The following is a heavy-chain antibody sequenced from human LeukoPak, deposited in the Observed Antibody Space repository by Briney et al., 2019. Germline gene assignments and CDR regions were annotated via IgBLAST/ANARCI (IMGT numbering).Heavy chain of an antibody. CDR1: GGSISSGDYY. CDR3: ARVRITMVRVTVGMDV. V-gene: IGHV4-30-4*01. J-gene: IGHJ6*02. CDR2: IYYSGST. D-gene: IGHD3-10*01. Sequence: PSETLSLTCTVSGGSISSGDYYWSWIRQPPGKGLEWIGYIYYSGSTYYNPSLKSRVTISVDTSKNQFSLKLGSVTAADTAVYYCARVRITMVRVTVGMDVWGQGTTVTVSS.